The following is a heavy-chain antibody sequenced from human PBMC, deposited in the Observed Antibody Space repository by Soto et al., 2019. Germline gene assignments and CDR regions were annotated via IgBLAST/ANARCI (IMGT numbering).Heavy chain of an antibody. CDR3: ARDKSESKYYYDSSGYLYY. CDR2: ISAYNGNT. J-gene: IGHJ4*02. D-gene: IGHD3-22*01. CDR1: GYTFTGYG. V-gene: IGHV1-18*01. Sequence: GALLKVSCKASGYTFTGYGSSWGRQAPGQGLEWMGWISAYNGNTNYAQKLQGRVTMTTDTSTSTAYMELRSLRSDDTAVYYCARDKSESKYYYDSSGYLYYWGQGTLVTVSS.